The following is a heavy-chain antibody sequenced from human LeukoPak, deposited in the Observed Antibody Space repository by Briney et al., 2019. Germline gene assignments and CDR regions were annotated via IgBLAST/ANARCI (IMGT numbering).Heavy chain of an antibody. D-gene: IGHD3-10*01. J-gene: IGHJ4*02. Sequence: GRSLRLSCAASGFTFSSYWMSWVRQAPGKGLEWVANIKHDGSEKYYVDSVKGRFTISRDNAKNSLYLQMNSLRAEDTAVYYCARGLAMVRGVTDYWGQGTLVTVSS. V-gene: IGHV3-7*01. CDR2: IKHDGSEK. CDR3: ARGLAMVRGVTDY. CDR1: GFTFSSYW.